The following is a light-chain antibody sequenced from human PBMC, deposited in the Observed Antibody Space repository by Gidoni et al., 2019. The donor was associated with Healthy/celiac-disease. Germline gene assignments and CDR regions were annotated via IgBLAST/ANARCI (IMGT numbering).Light chain of an antibody. CDR1: QSVSSY. Sequence: ESVLTQSPATLSLSPGERATLSCRASQSVSSYLAWYQQKPGQAPRLLLYYASNGATGIPARFSGSGSGADFTLTISSLEPEDFAVYYCQQRSNWPWTFGQGTKVEIK. J-gene: IGKJ1*01. CDR2: YAS. V-gene: IGKV3-11*01. CDR3: QQRSNWPWT.